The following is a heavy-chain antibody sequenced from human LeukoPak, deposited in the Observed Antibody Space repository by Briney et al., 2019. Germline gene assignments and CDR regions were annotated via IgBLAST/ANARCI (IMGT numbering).Heavy chain of an antibody. V-gene: IGHV1-2*06. CDR2: INPNSGGT. D-gene: IGHD3-10*01. CDR1: GYTFTGYY. Sequence: ASVKVSCKASGYTFTGYYMHWVRQAPGQGLEWMGRINPNSGGTNYAQKFQGRVTMTRDTSISTAYMELSRLRSDDTAVYYYARAAVELLWFGETLGYWGQGTLVTVSS. CDR3: ARAAVELLWFGETLGY. J-gene: IGHJ4*02.